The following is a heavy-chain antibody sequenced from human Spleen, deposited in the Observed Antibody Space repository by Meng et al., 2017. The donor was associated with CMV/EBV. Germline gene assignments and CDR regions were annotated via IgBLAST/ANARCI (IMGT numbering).Heavy chain of an antibody. CDR2: IKQDGSEK. Sequence: ETLSLTCAASGFTFSSYWMSWVRQAPGKRLEWVANIKQDGSEKYYVDSVKGRFTISRDNAKNSLYLQMNSLRAEDTAVYYCARSSRIDYWGQGTLVTVSS. CDR3: ARSSRIDY. D-gene: IGHD1-14*01. J-gene: IGHJ4*02. CDR1: GFTFSSYW. V-gene: IGHV3-7*01.